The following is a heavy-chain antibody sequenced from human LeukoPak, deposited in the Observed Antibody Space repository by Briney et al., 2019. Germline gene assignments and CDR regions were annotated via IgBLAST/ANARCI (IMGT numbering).Heavy chain of an antibody. Sequence: GGSLRLSCAASGFTFSSNNLNWVRQAPGKGLEWVSSISSSSSYIYYADSVKGRFTISRDNAKNSLYLQMNSLRAEDSAIYYCAKDVAGVRGVRGGFDYWGQGTLVTVSS. CDR2: ISSSSSYI. J-gene: IGHJ4*02. CDR3: AKDVAGVRGVRGGFDY. D-gene: IGHD3-10*01. CDR1: GFTFSSNN. V-gene: IGHV3-21*04.